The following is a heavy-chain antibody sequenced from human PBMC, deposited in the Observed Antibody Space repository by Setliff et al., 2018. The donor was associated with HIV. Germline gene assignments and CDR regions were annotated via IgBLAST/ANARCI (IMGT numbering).Heavy chain of an antibody. J-gene: IGHJ4*03. CDR3: ARGAIGIAARPVDY. CDR1: GFTFSNSW. Sequence: PGGSLRLSCGASGFTFSNSWMHWVRQAPGKGLVWVSRINTDGTNIGYADSLKGRFTISRDNAQNTLYLQMNSLRAEDTAVYYCARGAIGIAARPVDYWGQGTMVTVSS. CDR2: INTDGTNI. V-gene: IGHV3-74*01. D-gene: IGHD6-6*01.